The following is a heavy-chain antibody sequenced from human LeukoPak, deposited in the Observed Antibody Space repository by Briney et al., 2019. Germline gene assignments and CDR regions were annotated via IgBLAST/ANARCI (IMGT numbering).Heavy chain of an antibody. Sequence: PGGSLRHSCAASGFNFSNYGMSWVRQAPGKGLEWVSGVSASGASTYSEDSVKGRFIISRDNSKNTVFLQMNSLRAEDTAVYYCARQHTAWYVDYWGQGILVTVSS. CDR3: ARQHTAWYVDY. D-gene: IGHD1-1*01. J-gene: IGHJ4*02. CDR1: GFNFSNYG. V-gene: IGHV3-23*01. CDR2: VSASGAST.